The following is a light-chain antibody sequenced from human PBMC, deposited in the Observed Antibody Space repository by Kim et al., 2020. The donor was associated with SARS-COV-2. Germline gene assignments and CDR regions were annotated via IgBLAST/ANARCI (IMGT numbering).Light chain of an antibody. CDR1: SLRNFY. CDR2: GRN. CDR3: QSRDSGGNVL. Sequence: SSELTQDPAVSVALGQTVRITCQGDSLRNFYATWYQQRPGQAPVLVIYGRNSRPSGIPDRFSGSSSGNTASLIISGAQAEDEADFYCQSRDSGGNVLFGGGTQLTVL. V-gene: IGLV3-19*01. J-gene: IGLJ2*01.